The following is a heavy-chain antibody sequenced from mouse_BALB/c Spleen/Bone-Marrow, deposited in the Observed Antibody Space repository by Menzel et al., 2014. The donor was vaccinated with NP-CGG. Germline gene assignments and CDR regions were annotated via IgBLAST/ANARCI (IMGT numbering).Heavy chain of an antibody. J-gene: IGHJ2*01. V-gene: IGHV14-3*02. D-gene: IGHD2-4*01. CDR3: ARTGYDYYFDY. CDR2: IDPANGNT. CDR1: GFNIKDTY. Sequence: EVQLQQSGAELVKPGASVKLSCTASGFNIKDTYMYWVKQRPEQGLEWIGRIDPANGNTKYDPKFQDKATITADTSSNTAYLQLSSLTSEDTAVYYCARTGYDYYFDYWGQGTTLTVSS.